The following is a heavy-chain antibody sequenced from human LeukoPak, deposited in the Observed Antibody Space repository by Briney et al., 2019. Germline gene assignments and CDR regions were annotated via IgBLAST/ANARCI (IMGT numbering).Heavy chain of an antibody. CDR2: ISDGGSRT. CDR1: GFCFSSYA. D-gene: IGHD7-27*01. CDR3: AKVQLGIGVDY. J-gene: IGHJ4*02. Sequence: GGSLRLSCADSGFCFSSYAVSWVRQAPGKGLEWVSGISDGGSRTYYADSVKGRFTISRDDSKNTLYLQMNSLRAEDTAVYYCAKVQLGIGVDYWGQGTLVTVSS. V-gene: IGHV3-23*01.